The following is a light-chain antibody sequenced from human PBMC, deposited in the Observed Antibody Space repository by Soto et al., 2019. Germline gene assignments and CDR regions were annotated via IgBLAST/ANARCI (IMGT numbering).Light chain of an antibody. J-gene: IGLJ3*02. Sequence: QSVLTQPASVSGSPGQSITISCTGTSSDVGGYNYVSWYQQHPGKAPKLVISGVSYRPSGVSARFSGSKFQNTASLTISGLQAEDEADYYCSSYRSGSVVLFGGGTKLTVL. V-gene: IGLV2-14*01. CDR1: SSDVGGYNY. CDR3: SSYRSGSVVL. CDR2: GVS.